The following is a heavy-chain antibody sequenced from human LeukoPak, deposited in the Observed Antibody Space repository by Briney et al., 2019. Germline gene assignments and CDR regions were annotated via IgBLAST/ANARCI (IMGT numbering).Heavy chain of an antibody. CDR1: GYTFTGYY. D-gene: IGHD3-22*01. CDR2: INPNSGGT. Sequence: GASVKVSCKASGYTFTGYYMHWVRQAPGQGLEWMGWINPNSGGTNYAQKFQGRVTMTRDTSISTAYMELRRLRSDDTAVYYCARADTMIVVPGDYWGQGTLVTVYS. CDR3: ARADTMIVVPGDY. J-gene: IGHJ4*02. V-gene: IGHV1-2*02.